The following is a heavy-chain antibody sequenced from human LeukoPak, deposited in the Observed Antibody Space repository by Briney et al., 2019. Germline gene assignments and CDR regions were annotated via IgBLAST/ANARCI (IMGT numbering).Heavy chain of an antibody. V-gene: IGHV3-21*01. CDR3: ASGDSSGLDAFDI. CDR2: ISTSSSYI. J-gene: IGHJ3*02. Sequence: GGSLRLSCAASGFTFSSYAMSWVRQAPGKGLEWVSSISTSSSYIYYAGSVKGRFTISRDNAKNSLYLQMNSLRAEDTAVYYCASGDSSGLDAFDIWGQGTMVTVSS. D-gene: IGHD3-22*01. CDR1: GFTFSSYA.